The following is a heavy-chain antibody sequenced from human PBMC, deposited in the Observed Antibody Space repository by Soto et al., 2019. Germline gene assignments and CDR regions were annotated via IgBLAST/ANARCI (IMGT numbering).Heavy chain of an antibody. J-gene: IGHJ2*01. CDR3: ARCYCSVGSCYACWHFDL. Sequence: QVQLVQSGAEVKKPGASVKVSCQASGYTFTNYAISWVRQAPGQGLEWMGWISDSTRNTDQAQNFQGRVTMTIDTSTNTANMELRSLRSDDTAVYYCARCYCSVGSCYACWHFDLWGRGTLVTVSS. CDR2: ISDSTRNT. CDR1: GYTFTNYA. D-gene: IGHD2-15*01. V-gene: IGHV1-18*01.